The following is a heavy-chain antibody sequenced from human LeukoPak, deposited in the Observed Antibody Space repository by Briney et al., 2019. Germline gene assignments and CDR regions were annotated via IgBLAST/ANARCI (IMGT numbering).Heavy chain of an antibody. J-gene: IGHJ4*02. Sequence: ASATVSCKASGYTFTDYYMHWVRQAPGQGLEWMGRINPNSGGTNYAQKFQARVTMTRDTSISTAYMELSRLRSDDTALYYCARAAYYYDGSGYYLGDWGQGTLVTVSS. CDR1: GYTFTDYY. D-gene: IGHD3-22*01. CDR2: INPNSGGT. CDR3: ARAAYYYDGSGYYLGD. V-gene: IGHV1-2*06.